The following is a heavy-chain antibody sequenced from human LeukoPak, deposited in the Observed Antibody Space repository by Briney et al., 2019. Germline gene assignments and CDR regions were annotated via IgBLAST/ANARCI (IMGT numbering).Heavy chain of an antibody. CDR2: INPNSGGA. CDR3: ARDFHTDYYGSGSYYYYYGMDV. CDR1: GYTLTGYY. V-gene: IGHV1-2*02. D-gene: IGHD3-10*01. J-gene: IGHJ6*02. Sequence: ASVKVSCKASGYTLTGYYMHWVRQAPGQGLEWMGWINPNSGGANYAQKFQGRVTMTRDTSISTAYMELSRLRSDDTAVYYCARDFHTDYYGSGSYYYYYGMDVWGQGTTVTVSS.